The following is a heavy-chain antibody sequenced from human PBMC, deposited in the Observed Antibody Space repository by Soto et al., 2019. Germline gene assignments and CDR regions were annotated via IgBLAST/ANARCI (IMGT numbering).Heavy chain of an antibody. Sequence: AGGSLRLSCAASGFAFSSYAMHWVRQAPGKGLEWVAVISYDGSNKYYADSVKGRFTISRDNSKNTLYLQMNSLRAEDTAVYYCAKDNGGPFDYWGQGTLVTVSS. J-gene: IGHJ4*02. D-gene: IGHD2-8*01. V-gene: IGHV3-30*04. CDR2: ISYDGSNK. CDR1: GFAFSSYA. CDR3: AKDNGGPFDY.